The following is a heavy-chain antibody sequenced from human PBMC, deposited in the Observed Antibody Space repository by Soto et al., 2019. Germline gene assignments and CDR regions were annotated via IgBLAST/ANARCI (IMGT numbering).Heavy chain of an antibody. D-gene: IGHD6-13*01. CDR1: GGSFSGYY. Sequence: QVQLQQWGAGLLKPSETLSLTCAVYGGSFSGYYWSWIRQPPGKGLEGIGEINHSESTNYNPPLKSRVTISVDTSKNQFSLKLSSVTAADTAVYYCARRGAKAAAGTDLAYWGQGTLVTVSS. CDR2: INHSEST. V-gene: IGHV4-34*01. CDR3: ARRGAKAAAGTDLAY. J-gene: IGHJ4*02.